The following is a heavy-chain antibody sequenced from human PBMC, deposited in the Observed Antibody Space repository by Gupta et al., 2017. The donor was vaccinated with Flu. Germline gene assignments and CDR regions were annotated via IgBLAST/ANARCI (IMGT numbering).Heavy chain of an antibody. V-gene: IGHV3-21*02. CDR2: ISRSSDYI. CDR1: GFTFSRYS. D-gene: IGHD2-15*01. J-gene: IGHJ5*02. CDR3: VRCSGGTCSGGTGFDP. Sequence: EVRLVESGGGLVKPGGSLRLSCAASGFTFSRYSLAWVRQAPGKGLEWVSSISRSSDYIYYADSVKGRFTISRDNAKNSLYLQMSSLRAEDTAVYYCVRCSGGTCSGGTGFDPWGQGTLVTVSS.